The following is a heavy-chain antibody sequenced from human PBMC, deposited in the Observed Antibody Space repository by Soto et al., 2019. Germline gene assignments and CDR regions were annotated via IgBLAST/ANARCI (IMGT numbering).Heavy chain of an antibody. CDR1: GFTFSSYA. CDR3: ARGLYYYGSGSYYNQPDDY. V-gene: IGHV3-30-3*01. J-gene: IGHJ4*02. Sequence: LRLSCAASGFTFSSYAMHWVRQAPGKGLEWVAVISYDGSNKYYADSVKGRFTISRDNSKNTLYLQMNSLRAEDTAVYYCARGLYYYGSGSYYNQPDDYWGQGTLVTVSS. D-gene: IGHD3-10*01. CDR2: ISYDGSNK.